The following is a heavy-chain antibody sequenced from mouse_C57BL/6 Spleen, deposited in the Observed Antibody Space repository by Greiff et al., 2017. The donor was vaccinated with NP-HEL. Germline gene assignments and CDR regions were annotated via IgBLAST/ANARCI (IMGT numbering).Heavy chain of an antibody. J-gene: IGHJ3*01. Sequence: EVQLQQSGTVLARPGASVKMSCKTSGYTFTSYWMHWVKQRPGQGLEWIGAIYTGNSDTSYNQKFKGKAKLTAGTSASTAYMELSSLTNEDSAVYYGTGYSTGAWFAYWGQGTLVTVSA. D-gene: IGHD2-5*01. CDR3: TGYSTGAWFAY. CDR2: IYTGNSDT. CDR1: GYTFTSYW. V-gene: IGHV1-5*01.